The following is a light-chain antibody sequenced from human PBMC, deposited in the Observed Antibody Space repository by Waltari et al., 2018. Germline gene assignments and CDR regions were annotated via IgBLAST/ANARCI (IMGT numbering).Light chain of an antibody. CDR2: GAS. J-gene: IGKJ5*01. Sequence: EIVVTQSPATLSVSPGDRAILTCRASQSISSNLAWFQQKPGQSPRLLIYGASARASGVPARFSGSGSGTEFTLTITSLQSEDFATYYCQQYWSYPITFAQGTRLEIE. CDR3: QQYWSYPIT. CDR1: QSISSN. V-gene: IGKV3-15*01.